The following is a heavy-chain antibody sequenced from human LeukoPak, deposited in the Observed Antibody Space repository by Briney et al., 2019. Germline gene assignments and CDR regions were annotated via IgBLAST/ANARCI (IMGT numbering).Heavy chain of an antibody. V-gene: IGHV3-53*01. D-gene: IGHD1-26*01. Sequence: GGSLRLSCAASGFTVSTNYLGWVRQAPGKGLEWVSVIYSGGSTYYADSVKGRFTISRDNSKNTLYLQMNSLRAEDTAVYYCAKERGAKGYAFDIWGQGTMVTVSS. CDR3: AKERGAKGYAFDI. CDR2: IYSGGST. J-gene: IGHJ3*02. CDR1: GFTVSTNY.